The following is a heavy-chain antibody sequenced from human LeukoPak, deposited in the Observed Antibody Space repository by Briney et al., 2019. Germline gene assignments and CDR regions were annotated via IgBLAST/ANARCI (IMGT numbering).Heavy chain of an antibody. CDR3: ARALWYGEILSPVMRDPLLY. CDR2: IKQDGSEK. CDR1: GFTFSSYW. J-gene: IGHJ4*02. D-gene: IGHD3-10*01. Sequence: PGGSLRLSCAASGFTFSSYWMSWVRQAPGKGLEWVANIKQDGSEKYYVDSVKGRFTISRDNAKNSLYLQMNNLRAEDTAVYYCARALWYGEILSPVMRDPLLYWGQGNLVTVSP. V-gene: IGHV3-7*01.